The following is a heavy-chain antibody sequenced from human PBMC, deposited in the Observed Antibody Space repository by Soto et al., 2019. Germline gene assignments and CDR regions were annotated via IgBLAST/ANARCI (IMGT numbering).Heavy chain of an antibody. V-gene: IGHV4-34*01. CDR1: GGSFSGYY. D-gene: IGHD6-6*01. Sequence: SETLSLTCAVYGGSFSGYYWSWIRQPPGKGLEWIGEINHSGSTNYIPSLKSRVTISVDASKNQFSLKLSSVTAADTAVYYCASSPHLAARRGFLDYWGQGTLVTVSS. CDR3: ASSPHLAARRGFLDY. J-gene: IGHJ4*02. CDR2: INHSGST.